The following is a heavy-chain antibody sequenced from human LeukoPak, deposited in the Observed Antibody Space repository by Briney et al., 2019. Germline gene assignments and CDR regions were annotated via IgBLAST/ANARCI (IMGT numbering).Heavy chain of an antibody. Sequence: GGSLRLSCAASGFTFSSYAMSWVRQAPGKGLEWVSAISGSGGSTYYADSVKGRFTISRDNAKSSLYLEMNSLRAEDTAMYYCVRDPPRYDSSGYTDYWGQGTLVTVSS. V-gene: IGHV3-23*01. J-gene: IGHJ4*02. CDR1: GFTFSSYA. CDR3: VRDPPRYDSSGYTDY. D-gene: IGHD3-22*01. CDR2: ISGSGGST.